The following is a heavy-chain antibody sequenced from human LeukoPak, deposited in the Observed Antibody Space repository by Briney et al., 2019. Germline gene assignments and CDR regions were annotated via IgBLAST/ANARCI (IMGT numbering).Heavy chain of an antibody. D-gene: IGHD6-13*01. Sequence: ASVKVSCKASGYTFTSYDINWVRQATGQGLEWMGWMNPNSGNTGYAQKFQGRVTMIRNTSISTAYMELSSLRSEDTAVYYCARVPSSSWYYYYYYMDVWGKGTTVTVSS. CDR3: ARVPSSSWYYYYYYMDV. V-gene: IGHV1-8*01. J-gene: IGHJ6*03. CDR2: MNPNSGNT. CDR1: GYTFTSYD.